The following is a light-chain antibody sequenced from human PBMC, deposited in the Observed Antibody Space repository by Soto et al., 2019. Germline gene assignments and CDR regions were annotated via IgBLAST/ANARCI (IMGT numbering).Light chain of an antibody. J-gene: IGKJ1*01. V-gene: IGKV3-15*01. CDR2: GAT. CDR1: QSVSSSY. CDR3: QQYNNWPRT. Sequence: EVVLTQSPGTLALSRGERATLSCRASQSVSSSYLAWYQHRPGQAPRLLIHGATTRATGIPARFSGSGSGTEFTLTISSLQSEDFAVYYCQQYNNWPRTLGQGTKVDIK.